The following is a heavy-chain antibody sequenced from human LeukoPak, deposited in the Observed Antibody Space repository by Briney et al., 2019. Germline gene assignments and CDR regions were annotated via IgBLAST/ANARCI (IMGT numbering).Heavy chain of an antibody. V-gene: IGHV1-69*05. D-gene: IGHD2-8*01. J-gene: IGHJ6*03. CDR1: GGTFSSSA. CDR3: ARLGPPGYCTNGVCSNPQYYYYYMDV. CDR2: IIPIFGTA. Sequence: ASVKVSCKASGGTFSSSAISWVRQAPGQGLEWMGGIIPIFGTANYAQKFQGRVTITTDESTSTAYMELSSLRSEDTAVYYCARLGPPGYCTNGVCSNPQYYYYYMDVWGKGTTVTVSS.